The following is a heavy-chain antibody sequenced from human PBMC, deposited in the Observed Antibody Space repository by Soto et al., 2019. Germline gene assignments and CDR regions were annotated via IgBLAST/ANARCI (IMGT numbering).Heavy chain of an antibody. CDR3: AKGDSSSLNWFDS. CDR1: GFTFSSYA. J-gene: IGHJ5*01. Sequence: EVQLLESGGGLVQPGGSLRLSCAASGFTFSSYAMSWVRQAPGKGLEWVSTISGSGDSTFYADSVRGRFTLSRDNSKNTLFLQITNLRAEDTALFYCAKGDSSSLNWFDSWGQGSLVTVSS. D-gene: IGHD2-21*01. V-gene: IGHV3-23*01. CDR2: ISGSGDST.